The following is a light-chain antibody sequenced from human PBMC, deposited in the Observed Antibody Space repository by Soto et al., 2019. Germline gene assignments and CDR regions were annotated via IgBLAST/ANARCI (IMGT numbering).Light chain of an antibody. CDR3: QQFGNSPQT. V-gene: IGKV3-20*01. Sequence: EIVLTQSPGTLSLSAGERATLSCRASQSVNSNYFAWYQQKPGQAPRLLIYAASSRATGIPDRFSGSGSGTDFILTINGLEPEDFAVYYCQQFGNSPQTFGQGTKVEIK. CDR2: AAS. CDR1: QSVNSNY. J-gene: IGKJ1*01.